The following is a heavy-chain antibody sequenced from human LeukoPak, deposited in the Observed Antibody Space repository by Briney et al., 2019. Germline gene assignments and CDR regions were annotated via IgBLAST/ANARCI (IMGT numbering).Heavy chain of an antibody. CDR2: INTDGSTT. Sequence: PGGFLRLSCAASGFSFSSYWMHWVRQAPGKGLVWVSRINTDGSTTTYVDSVKGRFTISRDNAKNTLYLQMNSLRAEDTAVYYCARDGRFLEWLNPYYMDAWGKGTTVTVSS. J-gene: IGHJ6*04. V-gene: IGHV3-74*01. D-gene: IGHD3-3*01. CDR1: GFSFSSYW. CDR3: ARDGRFLEWLNPYYMDA.